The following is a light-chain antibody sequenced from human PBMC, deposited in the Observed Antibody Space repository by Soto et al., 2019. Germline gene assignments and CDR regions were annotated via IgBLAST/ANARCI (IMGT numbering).Light chain of an antibody. CDR1: QTIDSW. Sequence: ILMTQSPSTLSASVGDIVTITCRASQTIDSWVAWFQQKPGKAPKLLIYKTSSLESGVQSRFIGSRSGTEYTLTISGLQPDDFASYYCQQYNTYFSLTLGGGTKVDIK. V-gene: IGKV1-5*03. CDR2: KTS. CDR3: QQYNTYFSLT. J-gene: IGKJ4*01.